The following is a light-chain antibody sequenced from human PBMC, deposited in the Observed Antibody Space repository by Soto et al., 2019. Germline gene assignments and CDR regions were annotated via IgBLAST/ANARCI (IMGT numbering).Light chain of an antibody. CDR3: QQYGGSPRVT. J-gene: IGKJ4*01. CDR2: GAS. CDR1: QSVSSNY. V-gene: IGKV3-20*01. Sequence: MVLTQSPGTLSLSPGERATLSCRASQSVSSNYLAWYQQKPGQAPRLLIYGASSRATSIPDRFSGSGSGTDFTLTISRLEPEDFAVYYCQQYGGSPRVTFGGGTKVEIK.